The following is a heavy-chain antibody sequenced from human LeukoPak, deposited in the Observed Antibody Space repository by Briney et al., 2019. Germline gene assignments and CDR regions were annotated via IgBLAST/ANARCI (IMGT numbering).Heavy chain of an antibody. CDR3: SRAPRGIAAAVDY. CDR1: GFIFSNYW. D-gene: IGHD6-13*01. Sequence: PGGSLRLSCAASGFIFSNYWMHWVRHAPGKGLVWVSGINSDGSGTSYADSVKGRSTISRDNAKNTLYLQMNSLRAEDTAVYYCSRAPRGIAAAVDYWGQGTLVTVSS. V-gene: IGHV3-74*01. J-gene: IGHJ4*02. CDR2: INSDGSGT.